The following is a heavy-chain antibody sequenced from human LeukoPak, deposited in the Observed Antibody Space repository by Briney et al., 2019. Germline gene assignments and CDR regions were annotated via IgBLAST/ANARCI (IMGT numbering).Heavy chain of an antibody. CDR1: GFTFSSYG. Sequence: PGGSLRLSCAASGFTFSSYGMHWVRQAPGKGLEWVAVISYDGSNKYYADSVKGRFTISRDNSKNTLYLQMNSLRAEDTAVYYCAKDLWEQQLGTEGVLQHWGQGTLVTVSS. D-gene: IGHD6-13*01. CDR3: AKDLWEQQLGTEGVLQH. CDR2: ISYDGSNK. J-gene: IGHJ1*01. V-gene: IGHV3-30*18.